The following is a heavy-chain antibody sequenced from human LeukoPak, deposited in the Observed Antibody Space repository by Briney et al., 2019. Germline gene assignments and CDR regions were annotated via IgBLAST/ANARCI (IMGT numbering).Heavy chain of an antibody. J-gene: IGHJ4*02. D-gene: IGHD3-22*01. Sequence: GGSLRLSCAASGFTFSSYAMHWVRQAPGKGLEYVSAISSNGGSTYYANSVKGRFTISRDNSKNTLYLQMGSLRAEDMAVYYCARDGAPYYDSSGYYYYWGQGTLVTVSS. V-gene: IGHV3-64*01. CDR2: ISSNGGST. CDR1: GFTFSSYA. CDR3: ARDGAPYYDSSGYYYY.